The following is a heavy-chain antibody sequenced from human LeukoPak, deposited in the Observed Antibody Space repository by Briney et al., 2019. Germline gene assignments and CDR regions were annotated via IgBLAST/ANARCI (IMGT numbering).Heavy chain of an antibody. CDR3: ARVADGWYGYYYYYMDV. Sequence: GGSLRLSWAAAGFTFSSYSMNWVRQAPGKGLEWVSSISRSSSYIDYADSVKGRFTISRDDAKKSLYLQMNSLRAEDTAVYYCARVADGWYGYYYYYMDVWGKGTTVTVSS. CDR2: ISRSSSYI. CDR1: GFTFSSYS. D-gene: IGHD6-19*01. J-gene: IGHJ6*03. V-gene: IGHV3-21*01.